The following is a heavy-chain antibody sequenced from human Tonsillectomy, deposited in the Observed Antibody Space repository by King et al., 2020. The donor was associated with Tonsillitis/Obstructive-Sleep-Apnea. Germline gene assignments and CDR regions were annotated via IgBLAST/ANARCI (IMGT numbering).Heavy chain of an antibody. Sequence: VQLVESGGGVVQPGRSVRLSCAVSGFTFSNYAMHWVRQAPGKGLEWVAVISYDGSNKYYADSVKGRFTISRDNSKNTLYLQMNSLRAEDTAVYYCARDPGLLLGYCRNTNCSPHLHFVYCGQGSLVTVSP. CDR2: ISYDGSNK. CDR3: ARDPGLLLGYCRNTNCSPHLHFVY. CDR1: GFTFSNYA. V-gene: IGHV3-30*04. J-gene: IGHJ4*02. D-gene: IGHD2-2*01.